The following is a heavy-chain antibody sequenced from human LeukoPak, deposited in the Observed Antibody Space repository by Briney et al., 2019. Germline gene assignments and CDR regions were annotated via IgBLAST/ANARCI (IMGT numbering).Heavy chain of an antibody. D-gene: IGHD5-18*01. V-gene: IGHV4-4*07. J-gene: IGHJ4*02. CDR1: GGSISSYY. Sequence: SETLSLTCTVSGGSISSYYWSWIRQPPGKGLEWIGRIYTSGSTYYNPSLKSRVTISVDTSKNQFSLKLSSVTAADTAVYYCARVVTAMAYFDYWGQGTLVTVSS. CDR2: IYTSGST. CDR3: ARVVTAMAYFDY.